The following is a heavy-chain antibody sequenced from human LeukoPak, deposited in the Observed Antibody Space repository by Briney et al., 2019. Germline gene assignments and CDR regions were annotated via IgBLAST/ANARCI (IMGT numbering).Heavy chain of an antibody. Sequence: GGSLRLSCAASGFTFSVYWMTWVRQAPGKGLEWVASIKEDGTKKYYVDSVKGRFTISRDNAKNSLYLQMNSLRADDTAVYYCARWRGADYWGQGTLVTASS. CDR3: ARWRGADY. V-gene: IGHV3-7*01. CDR2: IKEDGTKK. CDR1: GFTFSVYW. D-gene: IGHD3-16*01. J-gene: IGHJ4*02.